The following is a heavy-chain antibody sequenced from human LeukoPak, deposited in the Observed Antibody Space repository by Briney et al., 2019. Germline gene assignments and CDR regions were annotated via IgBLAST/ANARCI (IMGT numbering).Heavy chain of an antibody. CDR1: GGSISSYY. J-gene: IGHJ5*02. V-gene: IGHV4-59*01. D-gene: IGHD6-19*01. CDR3: ARLNSSGWYIWFDP. Sequence: PSETLSLTCTVSGGSISSYYWSRIRQPPGKGLEWIGYIYYSGSTNYNPSLKSRVTISVDTSKNQFSLKLSSVTAADTAVYYCARLNSSGWYIWFDPWGQGTLVTVSS. CDR2: IYYSGST.